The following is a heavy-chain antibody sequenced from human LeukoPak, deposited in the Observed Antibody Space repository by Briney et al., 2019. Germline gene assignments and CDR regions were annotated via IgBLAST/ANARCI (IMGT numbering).Heavy chain of an antibody. V-gene: IGHV3-21*01. CDR1: GFTFSSYS. CDR2: ISSSSSYI. CDR3: ARERKGIQLWPRGHDYYYMDV. Sequence: GGSLRLSCAASGFTFSSYSMNWVRQAPGKGLDWVSSISSSSSYIYYADSVKGRFTISRDNAKNSLYLQMNSLRAEDTAVYYCARERKGIQLWPRGHDYYYMDVWGKGTTVTVSS. J-gene: IGHJ6*03. D-gene: IGHD5-18*01.